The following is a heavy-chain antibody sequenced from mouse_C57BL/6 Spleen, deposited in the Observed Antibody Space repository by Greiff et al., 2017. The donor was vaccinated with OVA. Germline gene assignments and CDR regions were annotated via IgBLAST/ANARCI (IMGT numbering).Heavy chain of an antibody. CDR2: IDPETGGT. Sequence: QVHVKQSGAELVRPGASVTLSCKASGYTFTDYEMHWVKQTPVHGLEWIGAIDPETGGTAYNQKFKGKAILTADKSSSTAYMELRSLTSEDSAVYYCTREVTAYFDYWGQGTTLTVSS. D-gene: IGHD2-2*01. V-gene: IGHV1-15*01. CDR1: GYTFTDYE. CDR3: TREVTAYFDY. J-gene: IGHJ2*01.